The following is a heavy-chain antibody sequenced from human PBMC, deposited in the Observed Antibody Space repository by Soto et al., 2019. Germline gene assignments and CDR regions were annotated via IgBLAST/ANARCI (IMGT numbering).Heavy chain of an antibody. J-gene: IGHJ6*02. CDR2: IIPIFGTA. V-gene: IGHV1-69*01. CDR1: GGTFSSYA. Sequence: QVQLVQSGAEVKKPGSSVKVSCKASGGTFSSYAISWVRQAPGQGLEWMGGIIPIFGTANYAQKFQGRVTITADESTSTAYMELSSLRSEDTAVYYCARSVGRTDFLHYYYGMDVWGQGTTVTVSS. CDR3: ARSVGRTDFLHYYYGMDV. D-gene: IGHD1-26*01.